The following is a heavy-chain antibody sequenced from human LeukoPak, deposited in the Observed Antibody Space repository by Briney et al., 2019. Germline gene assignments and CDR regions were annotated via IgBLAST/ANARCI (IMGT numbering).Heavy chain of an antibody. Sequence: GGSLRLSCAASGFTLSSYAMSWVRQAPGKGLEWVSLISGNAGSTYYADSVKGRFTISRDITKNTLYLQMNSLRAEDTAVYYCARDLVAGSFFDYWGQGTLVTVSS. CDR2: ISGNAGST. V-gene: IGHV3-23*01. D-gene: IGHD6-19*01. CDR1: GFTLSSYA. CDR3: ARDLVAGSFFDY. J-gene: IGHJ4*02.